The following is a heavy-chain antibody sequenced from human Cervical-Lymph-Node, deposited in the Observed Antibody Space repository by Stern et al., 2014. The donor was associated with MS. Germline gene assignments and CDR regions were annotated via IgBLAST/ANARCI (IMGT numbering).Heavy chain of an antibody. Sequence: QVQLVESGAEVKKPGASVKVSCKASGDTFASYPIHWLRQAPGQGPVWMGIVNPTDGRTTYAQTFKGRVTMTRDTSTRTVYMELSSLKAEDTAMYFCPNPLPYANWGQGTRVTVSS. V-gene: IGHV1-46*03. CDR1: GDTFASYP. CDR2: VNPTDGRT. D-gene: IGHD4-17*01. CDR3: PNPLPYAN. J-gene: IGHJ1*01.